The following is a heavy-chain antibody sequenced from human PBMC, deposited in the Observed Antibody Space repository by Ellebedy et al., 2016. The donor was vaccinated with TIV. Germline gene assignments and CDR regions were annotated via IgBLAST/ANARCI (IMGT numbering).Heavy chain of an antibody. J-gene: IGHJ6*02. CDR1: GGSISSGSYY. V-gene: IGHV4-61*01. D-gene: IGHD4-17*01. Sequence: SETLSLTXTVSGGSISSGSYYWSWIRQPPGKGLEWIGYIYYSGSTNYNPSLKSRVTISVDTSKNQFSLKLSSVTAADTAVYYCARATYGAYYYYGMDVWGQGTTVTVSS. CDR3: ARATYGAYYYYGMDV. CDR2: IYYSGST.